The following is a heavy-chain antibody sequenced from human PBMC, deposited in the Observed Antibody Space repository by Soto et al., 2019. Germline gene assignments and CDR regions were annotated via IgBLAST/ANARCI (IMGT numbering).Heavy chain of an antibody. Sequence: QVQLVESGGGLVKPGGPLRLSCAASGFTFSDYYMAWIRQAPGKGLEWVSYISDGSGTIYYADSVKGRFTISRDNAKSSLYLQMNSLRADDTAVYFCAREVGYGDPPDYWGQGTQVTVSS. CDR1: GFTFSDYY. CDR3: AREVGYGDPPDY. D-gene: IGHD4-17*01. V-gene: IGHV3-11*01. J-gene: IGHJ4*02. CDR2: ISDGSGTI.